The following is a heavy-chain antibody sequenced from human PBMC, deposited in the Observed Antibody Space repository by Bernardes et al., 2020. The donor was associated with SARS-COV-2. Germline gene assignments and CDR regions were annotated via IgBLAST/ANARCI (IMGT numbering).Heavy chain of an antibody. J-gene: IGHJ4*02. Sequence: ASVKVSCMASGYTFTTYHINWVRQAPGQGLEWLGWMNPNSGHTGYAQKFQGRISMTADISTNTAFMELRRLRSDDTAVYYCARVEGFCSGGTCFSLFYFDHWGQGTLVSVSS. CDR3: ARVEGFCSGGTCFSLFYFDH. V-gene: IGHV1-8*01. CDR1: GYTFTTYH. D-gene: IGHD2-15*01. CDR2: MNPNSGHT.